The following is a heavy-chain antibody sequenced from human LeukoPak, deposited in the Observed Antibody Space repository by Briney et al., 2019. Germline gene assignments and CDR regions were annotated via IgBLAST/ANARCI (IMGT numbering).Heavy chain of an antibody. Sequence: GASVKVSCKASGYTFTNYGISWVRQAPGQGLEWMGYIIAYNGNTNYAQNFQGRVTMTTDTSTSTAYMELRSLRSDDTAVYYCARSDSGWCNDYWGQGTLVTVSS. V-gene: IGHV1-18*01. J-gene: IGHJ4*02. CDR1: GYTFTNYG. CDR2: IIAYNGNT. CDR3: ARSDSGWCNDY. D-gene: IGHD6-19*01.